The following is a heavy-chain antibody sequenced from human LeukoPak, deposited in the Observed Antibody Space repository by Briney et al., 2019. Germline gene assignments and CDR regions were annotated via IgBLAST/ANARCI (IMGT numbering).Heavy chain of an antibody. V-gene: IGHV3-7*01. Sequence: GGSLRLSCAASGFTFSSYWMSWVRQAPGEGLEWVANIKQDGSEKYYVDSVKGRFTISRDNAKNSLYLQMNSLRAEDTAVYYCAREGSGKQWLGNYYYYYGMDVWGQGTTVIVSS. D-gene: IGHD6-19*01. CDR1: GFTFSSYW. J-gene: IGHJ6*02. CDR3: AREGSGKQWLGNYYYYYGMDV. CDR2: IKQDGSEK.